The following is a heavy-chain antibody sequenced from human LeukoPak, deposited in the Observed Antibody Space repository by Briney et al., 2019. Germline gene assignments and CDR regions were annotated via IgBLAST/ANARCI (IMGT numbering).Heavy chain of an antibody. Sequence: PSETLSLTCTVSGGSISSSSYYWGWIRQPPWKGLEWIGRIYYSGSTYYNPSLKSRVTISVDMSKNQFSLKLSPVTAADTAVYYCTRLRMAAAGSRDRSWFDPWGQGTLVTVSS. CDR1: GGSISSSSYY. J-gene: IGHJ5*02. CDR3: TRLRMAAAGSRDRSWFDP. CDR2: IYYSGST. D-gene: IGHD6-13*01. V-gene: IGHV4-39*01.